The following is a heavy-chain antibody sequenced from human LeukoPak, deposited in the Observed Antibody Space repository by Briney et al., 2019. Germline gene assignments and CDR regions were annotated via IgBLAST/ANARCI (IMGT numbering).Heavy chain of an antibody. CDR3: ARDLVDTAMAAFDY. J-gene: IGHJ4*02. CDR1: GFTFSSYA. CDR2: ISGSGGST. D-gene: IGHD5-18*01. V-gene: IGHV3-23*01. Sequence: GGSLRLSCAASGFTFSSYAMSWVRQAPGKGLEWVSAISGSGGSTYYADSVKGRFTIYRDNAKNSLYLQMNSLRAEDTAVYYCARDLVDTAMAAFDYWGQGTLVTVSS.